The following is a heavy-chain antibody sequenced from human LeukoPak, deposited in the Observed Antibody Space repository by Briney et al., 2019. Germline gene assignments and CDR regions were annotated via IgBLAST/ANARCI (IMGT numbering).Heavy chain of an antibody. J-gene: IGHJ5*02. D-gene: IGHD2-2*01. V-gene: IGHV3-48*03. CDR3: ARDCESSSTSCFGWFDP. Sequence: GGSLRLSCAASGFTFSSYEMNWVRQAPGKGLEWVSCISSSGSTIYYADSVKGRFTISRDNAKNSLYLQMNSLRAEDTAVYYCARDCESSSTSCFGWFDPWGQGTLVTVSS. CDR1: GFTFSSYE. CDR2: ISSSGSTI.